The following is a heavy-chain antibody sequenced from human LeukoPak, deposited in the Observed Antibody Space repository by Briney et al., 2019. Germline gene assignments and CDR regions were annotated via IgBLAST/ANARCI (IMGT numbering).Heavy chain of an antibody. J-gene: IGHJ4*02. V-gene: IGHV4-31*03. Sequence: SETLSLTCNVSGVSITTGSYYWTWIRQRPGKGLEWIGFIYYSGRTDYSPSLKSRAAISLDTSKNQFSLKLNSVTAADTAVYYCARRRRDGYNFYFDFWGQGSLVAVSS. CDR3: ARRRRDGYNFYFDF. CDR2: IYYSGRT. CDR1: GVSITTGSYY. D-gene: IGHD5-24*01.